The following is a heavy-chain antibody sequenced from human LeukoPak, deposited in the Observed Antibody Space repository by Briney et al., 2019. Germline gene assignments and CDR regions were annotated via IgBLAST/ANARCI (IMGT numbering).Heavy chain of an antibody. CDR3: ARDGPGGGGDCPLF. CDR1: GYTFTGYY. J-gene: IGHJ4*02. CDR2: INPNSGGT. D-gene: IGHD2-21*01. Sequence: ASVKVSCKASGYTFTGYYMHWVRQAPGQGLEWMGWINPNSGGTNYAQKFQGRVTMTRDTSISTAYMELSRLRSDDTAVYYCARDGPGGGGDCPLFWGQGTLVTVSS. V-gene: IGHV1-2*02.